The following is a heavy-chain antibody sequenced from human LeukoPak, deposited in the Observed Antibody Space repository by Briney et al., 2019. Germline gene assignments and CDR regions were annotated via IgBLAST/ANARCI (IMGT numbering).Heavy chain of an antibody. Sequence: GGSLRLACSASGFTFSSYGMHWVRQAPGKGLEWVAVIAYDGSNKYYADSVKGRFTISRDNSKNTLYLQMNSLRAEDTAVYYCAKSSGWYPIWGQGTLVTVSS. CDR2: IAYDGSNK. CDR1: GFTFSSYG. J-gene: IGHJ4*02. D-gene: IGHD6-19*01. V-gene: IGHV3-30*18. CDR3: AKSSGWYPI.